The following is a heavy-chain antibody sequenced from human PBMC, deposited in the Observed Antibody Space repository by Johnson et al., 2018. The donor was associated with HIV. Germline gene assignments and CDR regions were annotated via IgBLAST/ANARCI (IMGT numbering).Heavy chain of an antibody. D-gene: IGHD1-7*01. CDR2: INSDGSST. V-gene: IGHV3-74*01. CDR1: GFTFSSYW. Sequence: VQLVESGGGLVQPGGSLRLSCAASGFTFSSYWMHWVRQVPGKGLVWVSRINSDGSSTSYADSVKGRFTISRDNAKKTLYLQMSSLRADDTAVYDCARAWRDGTTYRRAFDIWGQGTMVTVSS. CDR3: ARAWRDGTTYRRAFDI. J-gene: IGHJ3*02.